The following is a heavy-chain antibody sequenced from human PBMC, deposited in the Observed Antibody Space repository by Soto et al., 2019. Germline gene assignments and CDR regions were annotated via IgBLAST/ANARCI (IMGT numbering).Heavy chain of an antibody. V-gene: IGHV1-69*01. J-gene: IGHJ6*02. CDR2: IIPILRSP. Sequence: QVQLVQSGAEVKKPGSSVRVSCQASGGTFRSYAINWVRQAPGEGLEWMGGIIPILRSPNYAPRSQGRITITEEESTSTVYMELRSLPHEPSAVYFFGYGLINNRLDQTYAMDAWGQGKTVTVSS. CDR1: GGTFRSYA. CDR3: GYGLINNRLDQTYAMDA. D-gene: IGHD5-18*01.